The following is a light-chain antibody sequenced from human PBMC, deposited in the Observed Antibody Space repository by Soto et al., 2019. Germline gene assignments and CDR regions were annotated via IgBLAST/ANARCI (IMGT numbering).Light chain of an antibody. V-gene: IGKV1-39*01. CDR2: AAS. Sequence: DIQMNQSPSSLSASVGDRVILTCRASQTIRTSLNWYQQKPGKAPKLLIYAASTLHSGVPSRFSGSGSGTDFTLSISNLQPEDFETYFCQQTYATPPTFGHGTKVAI. CDR3: QQTYATPPT. J-gene: IGKJ1*01. CDR1: QTIRTS.